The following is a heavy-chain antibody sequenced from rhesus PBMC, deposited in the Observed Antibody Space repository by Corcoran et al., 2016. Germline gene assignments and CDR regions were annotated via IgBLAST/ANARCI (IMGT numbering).Heavy chain of an antibody. D-gene: IGHD2-2*01. Sequence: QVQLQESGPAVVKPSETLSLTCAVSGGSISSSNWLSWIRQSPGKGLEWIGGIYGRGGSTEDNPSLKRRVTISIDTAKNQFSRKLSCVTAADTAVYYCARICTSTTCPADGFDVWGPGDLVTVSS. CDR3: ARICTSTTCPADGFDV. CDR2: IYGRGGST. J-gene: IGHJ5-1*01. V-gene: IGHV4-93*02. CDR1: GGSISSSNW.